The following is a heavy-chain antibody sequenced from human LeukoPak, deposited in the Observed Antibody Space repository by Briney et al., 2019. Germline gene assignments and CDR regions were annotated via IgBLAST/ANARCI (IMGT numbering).Heavy chain of an antibody. J-gene: IGHJ4*02. Sequence: KTGGSLRLSCAASGFTFSSYSMNWVRQAPGKGLEWVSSISSSSSYIYYADSVKGRFTISRDNAKNSLYLQMNSLRAEDTALYYCASVDYYGSGNYYNDVVYWGQGTRVTVSS. CDR3: ASVDYYGSGNYYNDVVY. D-gene: IGHD3-10*01. CDR2: ISSSSSYI. CDR1: GFTFSSYS. V-gene: IGHV3-21*01.